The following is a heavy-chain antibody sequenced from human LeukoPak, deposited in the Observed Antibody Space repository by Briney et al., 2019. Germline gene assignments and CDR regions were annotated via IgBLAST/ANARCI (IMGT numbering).Heavy chain of an antibody. J-gene: IGHJ4*02. V-gene: IGHV1-18*01. D-gene: IGHD7-27*01. CDR3: ARDLGKGFDY. Sequence: ASVKVSCKASGYTFTSYGISRVQHAPGQGVSWMRWISAYSGNKNYAQKLQGSVIMTTDTSTSTAYKAQRSLRSDDTAVFSCARDLGKGFDYWGQETLYSVSS. CDR2: ISAYSGNK. CDR1: GYTFTSYG.